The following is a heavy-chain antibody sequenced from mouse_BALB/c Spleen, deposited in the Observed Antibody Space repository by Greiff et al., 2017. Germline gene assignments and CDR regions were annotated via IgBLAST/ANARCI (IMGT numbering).Heavy chain of an antibody. D-gene: IGHD2-1*01. V-gene: IGHV3-8*02. J-gene: IGHJ4*01. CDR1: GDSITSGY. Sequence: EVKLEESGPSLVKPSQTLSLTCSVTGDSITSGYWNWIRKFPGNKLEYMGYISYSGSTYYNPSLKSRISITRDTSKNQYYLQLNSVTTEDTATYYCARSPYGNYYAMDYWGQGTSVTVSS. CDR2: ISYSGST. CDR3: ARSPYGNYYAMDY.